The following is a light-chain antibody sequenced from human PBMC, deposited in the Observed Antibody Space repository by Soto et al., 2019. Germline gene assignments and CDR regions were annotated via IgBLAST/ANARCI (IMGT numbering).Light chain of an antibody. J-gene: IGKJ1*01. Sequence: DIQLTQSPSSLSASVGDRVTITCRASQSISSYLNWYQQKPVKSPKLLIYDASSLQSGVPSRFSGSGSGTDFTLTISSLQPEDFATYYCQQSYSTPWTFGQGTKVDIK. V-gene: IGKV1-39*01. CDR3: QQSYSTPWT. CDR2: DAS. CDR1: QSISSY.